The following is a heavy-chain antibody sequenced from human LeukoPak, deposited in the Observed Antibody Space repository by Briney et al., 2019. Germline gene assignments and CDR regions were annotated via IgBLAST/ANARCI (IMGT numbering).Heavy chain of an antibody. CDR3: AKASSPDY. J-gene: IGHJ4*02. V-gene: IGHV3-30*02. CDR2: IRYDGSNK. CDR1: GFTFSNYP. Sequence: GGSLRLSCVASGFTFSNYPIHWVRQAPGKGLEWVAFIRYDGSNKYYADSVKGRFTISRDNSKNMLYLQMNSLRAEDTAVYYCAKASSPDYGGQGTLVTVSS.